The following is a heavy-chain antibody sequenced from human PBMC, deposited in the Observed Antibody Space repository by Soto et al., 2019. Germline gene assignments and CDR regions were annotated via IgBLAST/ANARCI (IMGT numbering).Heavy chain of an antibody. Sequence: QVQMVESGGGVVQPGRSLRLSCAASGFPFNPYGLHWVRQTPGKGLEWLAVISNDGTNTYYADSVKGRFTISRDNSKDTLFLQMNSLRGEDSAVYYCAKVLRADTTSSNFYYYAALDDWGQGTTVTVSS. V-gene: IGHV3-30*18. CDR2: ISNDGTNT. D-gene: IGHD6-6*01. CDR3: AKVLRADTTSSNFYYYAALDD. J-gene: IGHJ6*02. CDR1: GFPFNPYG.